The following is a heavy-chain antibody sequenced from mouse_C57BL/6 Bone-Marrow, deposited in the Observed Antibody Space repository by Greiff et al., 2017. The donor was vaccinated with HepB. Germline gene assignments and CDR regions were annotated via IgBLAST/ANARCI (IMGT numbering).Heavy chain of an antibody. J-gene: IGHJ3*01. V-gene: IGHV6-3*01. D-gene: IGHD1-1*02. CDR3: TAGYGLY. CDR2: IRLKSDNYAT. Sequence: EVQVVESGGGLVQPGGSMKLSCVASGFTFSNYWMNWVRQSPEKGLEWVAQIRLKSDNYATHYAESVKGRFTISRDDSKSSVYLQMNNLRAEDTGIYYCTAGYGLYWGQGTLVTVSA. CDR1: GFTFSNYW.